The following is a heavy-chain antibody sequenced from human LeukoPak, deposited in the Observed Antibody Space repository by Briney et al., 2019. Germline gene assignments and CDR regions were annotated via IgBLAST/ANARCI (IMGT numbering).Heavy chain of an antibody. CDR1: EFTFSSYV. CDR3: ARDGEQWLGDWFDP. D-gene: IGHD6-19*01. CDR2: IKQDGSEK. V-gene: IGHV3-7*01. J-gene: IGHJ5*02. Sequence: GGSLRLSCAASEFTFSSYVMAWVRQAPGKGLEWVANIKQDGSEKYYVDSVKGRFTISRDNAKNSLYLQMNSLRAEDTAVYYCARDGEQWLGDWFDPWGQGTLVTVSS.